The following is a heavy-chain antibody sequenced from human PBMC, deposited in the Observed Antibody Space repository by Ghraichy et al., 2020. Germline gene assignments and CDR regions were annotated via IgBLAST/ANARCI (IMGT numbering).Heavy chain of an antibody. CDR2: INHSGST. D-gene: IGHD2-15*01. V-gene: IGHV4-34*01. Sequence: ESLNISCAVYGGSFSGYYWSWIRQPPGKGLEWIGEINHSGSTNYKPSLKSRVTISVDTSKNQFSLKLSSVTAADTAVYYCARVTYCSGGSCYFPYWGQGTLVTVSS. CDR1: GGSFSGYY. J-gene: IGHJ4*02. CDR3: ARVTYCSGGSCYFPY.